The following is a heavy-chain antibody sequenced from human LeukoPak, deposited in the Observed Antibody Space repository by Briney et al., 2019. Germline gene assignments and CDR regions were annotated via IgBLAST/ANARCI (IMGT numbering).Heavy chain of an antibody. CDR1: GVSFSNYA. V-gene: IGHV3-23*01. CDR2: ISPSGDT. Sequence: PGGSLRLSCAASGVSFSNYAMSWVRQAPGKRLEWVSGISPSGDTYYADSVKGRFTISRDNSKNTLYLQMNSLRAADTAVCSCAKPSSSWPDAFDIWGQGTMVTVSS. CDR3: AKPSSSWPDAFDI. D-gene: IGHD6-13*01. J-gene: IGHJ3*02.